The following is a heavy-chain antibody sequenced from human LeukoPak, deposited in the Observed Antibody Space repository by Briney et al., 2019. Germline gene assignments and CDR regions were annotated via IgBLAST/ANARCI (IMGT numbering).Heavy chain of an antibody. J-gene: IGHJ3*02. Sequence: ASVKVSCKASGYTFTGYYIHWVRQAPGQGLEWMGRINPNSGGTNYAQKFQGRVTMTRDTSISTAYMDLSRLRSDDTAVYYCARGGVVITTDTYDIWGQGTMVTVSS. CDR3: ARGGVVITTDTYDI. CDR1: GYTFTGYY. V-gene: IGHV1-2*06. CDR2: INPNSGGT. D-gene: IGHD3-3*01.